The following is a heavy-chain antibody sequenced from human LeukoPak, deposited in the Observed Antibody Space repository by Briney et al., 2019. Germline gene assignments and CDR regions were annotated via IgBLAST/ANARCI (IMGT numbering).Heavy chain of an antibody. CDR2: IVVGSGNT. Sequence: SVKVSCKASGFTFASSAVQWVRQARGQRLEWVGWIVVGSGNTNYAQKFQERVTITRGMSTSTAYMELSSLRSEDTAVYYCAAGYNWNTPPFDPWGQGTLVTVSS. V-gene: IGHV1-58*01. D-gene: IGHD1-1*01. CDR1: GFTFASSA. CDR3: AAGYNWNTPPFDP. J-gene: IGHJ5*02.